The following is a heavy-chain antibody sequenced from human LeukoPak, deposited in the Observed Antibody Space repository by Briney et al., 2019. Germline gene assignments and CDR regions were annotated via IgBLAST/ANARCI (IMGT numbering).Heavy chain of an antibody. Sequence: GGSLRLSCAASGFTFTTYWMHWVRHAPGKGLVWVSHINSDGSITSYADSVKGRFTISRDNAKNTLYLQMNSLRAEDTAVYYCARDAVDTANAVWGQGTTVTVSS. CDR1: GFTFTTYW. V-gene: IGHV3-74*01. J-gene: IGHJ6*02. CDR2: INSDGSIT. D-gene: IGHD5-18*01. CDR3: ARDAVDTANAV.